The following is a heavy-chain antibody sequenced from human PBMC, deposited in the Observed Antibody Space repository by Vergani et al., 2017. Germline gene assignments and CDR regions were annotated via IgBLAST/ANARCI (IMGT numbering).Heavy chain of an antibody. Sequence: QVQLQESGPGLVKPSETLSLTCAVSGYSISSGYYWGWIRQPPGKGLEWIGSIYHSGSTYYNPSLKSRVTISVDTSKNQFSLKLSSVTAADTAVYYCARDGRLGYCSGGSCYGFDPWGQGTLVTVSS. CDR1: GYSISSGYY. CDR2: IYHSGST. J-gene: IGHJ5*02. D-gene: IGHD2-15*01. V-gene: IGHV4-38-2*02. CDR3: ARDGRLGYCSGGSCYGFDP.